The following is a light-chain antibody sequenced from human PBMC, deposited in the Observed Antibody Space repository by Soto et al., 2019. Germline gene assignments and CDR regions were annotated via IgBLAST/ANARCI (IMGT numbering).Light chain of an antibody. V-gene: IGLV2-14*01. J-gene: IGLJ1*01. CDR1: SSDVGGYNY. CDR3: RVYTRSSTPYV. Sequence: TDPGAVSESRGQSTTIPCTRTSSDVGGYNYVSWYQQHPGKAPKLMIYDVSNRPSGVSNRFSGSKSGNTASLTIFGLKDEEEADYYCRVYTRSSTPYVFGTGTKVT. CDR2: DVS.